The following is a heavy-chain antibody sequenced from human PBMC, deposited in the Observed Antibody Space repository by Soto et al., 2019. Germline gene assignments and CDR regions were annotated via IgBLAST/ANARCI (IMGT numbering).Heavy chain of an antibody. CDR1: GGSISSYY. CDR3: VRHGYGRGSGC. Sequence: SETLSLTCTISGGSISSYYWGWIRQPPGKGLECLGYTHYTGGTAYNPSLKRQVTISLDTSKNQFSLKLTSVTAADTAVYYCVRHGYGRGSGCWGQGTLVTVSS. D-gene: IGHD5-12*01. CDR2: THYTGGT. J-gene: IGHJ4*02. V-gene: IGHV4-59*08.